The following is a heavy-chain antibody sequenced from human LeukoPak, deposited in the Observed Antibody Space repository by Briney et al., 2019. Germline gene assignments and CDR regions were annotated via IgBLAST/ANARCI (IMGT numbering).Heavy chain of an antibody. CDR3: AKDGSIAARTHFDY. D-gene: IGHD6-6*01. CDR2: IRYDGSNK. CDR1: GFTFSSYG. V-gene: IGHV3-30*02. Sequence: GGSLRLSCAASGFTFSSYGMHWVRQAPGKGLEWVAFIRYDGSNKYYADSVKGRFTISRDNSKNTLYLQMNSLRAEDTAVYYCAKDGSIAARTHFDYWGQGTLVTVSS. J-gene: IGHJ4*02.